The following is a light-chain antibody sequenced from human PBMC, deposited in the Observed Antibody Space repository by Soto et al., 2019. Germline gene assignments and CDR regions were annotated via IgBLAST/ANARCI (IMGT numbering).Light chain of an antibody. V-gene: IGLV1-44*01. CDR2: SNN. J-gene: IGLJ2*01. CDR3: AAWDDSLNGPYVV. CDR1: SSYIGTNT. Sequence: QSVLTQPPSASGTPGQRVTISCSGVSSYIGTNTINWYQQLPGTAPTLLIYSNNQRPSGVPDRFSGSKSGTSASLAISGLQSEDEAEYYCAAWDDSLNGPYVVFGGGTKLTVL.